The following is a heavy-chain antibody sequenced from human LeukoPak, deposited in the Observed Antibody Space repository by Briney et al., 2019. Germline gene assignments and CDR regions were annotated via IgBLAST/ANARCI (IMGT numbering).Heavy chain of an antibody. D-gene: IGHD1-26*01. CDR1: GFTFSSYS. J-gene: IGHJ4*02. Sequence: PGGSLRLSCAASGFTFSSYSMNWVRQAPGKGLEWVSSISSSSSYIYYADSVKGRFTISRDNAKNSLFLQMNSLRVEDTAVYYCARESYATDRIADDSGSNDYWGQGTLVTVSS. CDR2: ISSSSSYI. V-gene: IGHV3-21*01. CDR3: ARESYATDRIADDSGSNDY.